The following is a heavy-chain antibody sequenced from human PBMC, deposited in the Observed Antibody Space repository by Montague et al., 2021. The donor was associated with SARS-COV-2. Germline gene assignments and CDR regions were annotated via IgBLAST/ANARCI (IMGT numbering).Heavy chain of an antibody. CDR3: ARDLLRYFVWSTALLYYYYYGMDV. D-gene: IGHD3-9*01. Sequence: SLRLSCAASGFTFSSYAMHWVRQAPGKGLEWVAVISYDGSNKYYADSVKGRFTISRDNSKNTLYLQMNSLRAEDTAVYYCARDLLRYFVWSTALLYYYYYGMDVWGQGTTVTVSS. V-gene: IGHV3-30-3*01. CDR1: GFTFSSYA. CDR2: ISYDGSNK. J-gene: IGHJ6*02.